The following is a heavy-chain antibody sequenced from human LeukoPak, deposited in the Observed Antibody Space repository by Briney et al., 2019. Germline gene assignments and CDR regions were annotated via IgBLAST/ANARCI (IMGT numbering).Heavy chain of an antibody. D-gene: IGHD3-22*01. Sequence: SETLSLTCAVSGGSISSGGYYWSWIRQPPGKGLEWIGYIYYSGSTNYNPSLKSRVTISVDTSKNQFSLKLSSVTAADTAVYYCASWGLYYYDSSEGRYAFDIWGQGTMVTVSS. V-gene: IGHV4-61*08. CDR2: IYYSGST. CDR1: GGSISSGGYY. CDR3: ASWGLYYYDSSEGRYAFDI. J-gene: IGHJ3*02.